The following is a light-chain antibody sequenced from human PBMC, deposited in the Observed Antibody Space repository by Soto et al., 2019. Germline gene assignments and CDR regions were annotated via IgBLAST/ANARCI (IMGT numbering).Light chain of an antibody. CDR2: GAS. CDR3: QQYNNWPPWT. CDR1: QSISSN. V-gene: IGKV3-15*01. Sequence: EIVMTQSPATLSVSPVERGTLSCMASQSISSNLAWYQQKPGQAPRLLIYGASTRATGIPARFSGSGSGTEFTLTISSLQSEDFAVYYCQQYNNWPPWTFGQGTKVDIK. J-gene: IGKJ1*01.